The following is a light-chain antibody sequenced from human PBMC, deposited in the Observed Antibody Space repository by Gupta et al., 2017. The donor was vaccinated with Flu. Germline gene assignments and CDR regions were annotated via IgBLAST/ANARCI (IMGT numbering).Light chain of an antibody. V-gene: IGLV2-8*01. CDR1: SSDVGAYNF. J-gene: IGLJ2*01. Sequence: QSALPQPTSASGSPGQSVPIPCPGPSSDVGAYNFVSWYQQHPDKAPKLMIFGVTNRPSGVPDRFSGSKSGNTASLTVSGLQAEDEADYYCASYAGSDKLVFGGGTKLTVL. CDR3: ASYAGSDKLV. CDR2: GVT.